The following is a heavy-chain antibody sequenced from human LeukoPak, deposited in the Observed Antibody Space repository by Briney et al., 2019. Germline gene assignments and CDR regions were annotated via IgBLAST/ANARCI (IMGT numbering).Heavy chain of an antibody. CDR1: GFTFSTFA. CDR2: IFPSGGEI. Sequence: PGGSLRLSCAASGFTFSTFAMIWVRQPPGKGLEWVSSIFPSGGEIHYADSVRGRFTISRDNSKSSLSLQMNSLRAEDTAIYHCETYRQVLLPFESWGQGTLVTVSS. CDR3: ETYRQVLLPFES. J-gene: IGHJ4*02. D-gene: IGHD2-8*02. V-gene: IGHV3-23*01.